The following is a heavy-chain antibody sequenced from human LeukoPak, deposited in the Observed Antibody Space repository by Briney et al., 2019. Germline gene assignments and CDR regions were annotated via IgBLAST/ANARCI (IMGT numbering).Heavy chain of an antibody. J-gene: IGHJ4*02. D-gene: IGHD6-19*01. CDR1: GYTFTGYY. CDR2: INPNSGGT. Sequence: GASVKVSCKASGYTFTGYYMHGGRQAPGQGLEWMGWINPNSGGTNYAQKFQGRVTMTRDTSISTAYMELSRLRSDDTAVYYCARDGNKRAVAGTDYWGQGTLVTVSS. V-gene: IGHV1-2*02. CDR3: ARDGNKRAVAGTDY.